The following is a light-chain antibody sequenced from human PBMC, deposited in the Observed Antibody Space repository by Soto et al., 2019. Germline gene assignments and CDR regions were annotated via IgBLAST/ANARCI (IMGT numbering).Light chain of an antibody. CDR3: RQYNSSPWT. V-gene: IGKV1-5*03. J-gene: IGKJ1*01. CDR1: RSISSW. Sequence: DIQMTQSPSTLSASVGDRVTITCRASRSISSWLAWYQQKPGRAPSLLIYKASTLESGVPSRFSGSGSGTEFTLTISSLQPDDSATYYCRQYNSSPWTFGQGTKVDIK. CDR2: KAS.